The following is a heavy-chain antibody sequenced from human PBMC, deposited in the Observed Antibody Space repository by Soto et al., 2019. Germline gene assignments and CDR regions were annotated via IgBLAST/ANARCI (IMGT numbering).Heavy chain of an antibody. CDR2: ISGSGIST. CDR1: GFSFSNYA. CDR3: AKKGASAYYSYKDV. Sequence: GGSLRLSCAASGFSFSNYAMGWVRQAPGKGLEWVSGISGSGISTYHADFVKGRFTISRDNSQNTLYLQMNSLRAEDTAVYYCAKKGASAYYSYKDVWGKGTTVTVSS. D-gene: IGHD3-3*01. J-gene: IGHJ6*03. V-gene: IGHV3-23*01.